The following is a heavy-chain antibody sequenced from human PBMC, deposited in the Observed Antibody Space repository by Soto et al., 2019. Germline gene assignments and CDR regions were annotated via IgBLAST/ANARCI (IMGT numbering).Heavy chain of an antibody. CDR2: IIPILGIA. Sequence: QVQLVQSGAEVKKPVSSVKVSCKASGGTFSSYTISWVRQAPGQGLEWMGRIIPILGIANYAQKFQGRVKITSDKSTSTAYMELSNLRSEDTAVYYCARDIVATIASGYYYMDVWGKGTTVTVSS. CDR1: GGTFSSYT. V-gene: IGHV1-69*08. J-gene: IGHJ6*03. CDR3: ARDIVATIASGYYYMDV. D-gene: IGHD5-12*01.